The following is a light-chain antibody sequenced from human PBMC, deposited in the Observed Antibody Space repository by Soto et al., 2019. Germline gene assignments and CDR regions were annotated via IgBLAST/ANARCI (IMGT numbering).Light chain of an antibody. Sequence: DIQMTQSPSTLSASVGDRVTITCRASQSISSWLAWYQQKPGKAPKLLIYKASSLESGVPSRFSGSGSGTEFTLTSSSLHPDDFATYYCQQYNSYPHTFGQGTKLEIK. CDR2: KAS. CDR1: QSISSW. V-gene: IGKV1-5*03. J-gene: IGKJ2*01. CDR3: QQYNSYPHT.